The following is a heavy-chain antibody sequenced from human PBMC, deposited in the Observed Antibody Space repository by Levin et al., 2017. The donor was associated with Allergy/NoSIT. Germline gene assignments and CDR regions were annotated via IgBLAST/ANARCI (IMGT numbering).Heavy chain of an antibody. CDR3: ATYPPRYCNGRCQDTRVFYDS. CDR2: IYWDDNK. Sequence: SGPTLVKPTETLTLACTVSGLSLSTSGVGVGWIRQPPGRALEWLAPIYWDDNKHCSTSLKTRLTITKDTSKNQVVLTMTNMDPLDTATYYCATYPPRYCNGRCQDTRVFYDSGGQGTMVTVSS. D-gene: IGHD2-15*01. CDR1: GLSLSTSGVG. V-gene: IGHV2-5*02. J-gene: IGHJ4*02.